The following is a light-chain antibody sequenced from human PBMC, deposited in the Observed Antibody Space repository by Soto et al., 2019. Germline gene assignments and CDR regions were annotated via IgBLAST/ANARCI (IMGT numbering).Light chain of an antibody. V-gene: IGLV2-14*03. Sequence: QSALTQPASVSGSPGQSITISCTGTNSDVGTYNFVSWYQQHPGKLPKLMIFDVSRRPSGVSDRVSGSKSGNTASLTISRLQAEDEGDYYCISYTSSSTHVFGSGTKLTVL. J-gene: IGLJ1*01. CDR1: NSDVGTYNF. CDR2: DVS. CDR3: ISYTSSSTHV.